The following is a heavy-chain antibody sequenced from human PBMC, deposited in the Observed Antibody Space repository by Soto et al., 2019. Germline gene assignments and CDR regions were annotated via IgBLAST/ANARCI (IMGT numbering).Heavy chain of an antibody. V-gene: IGHV1-18*01. CDR1: GYTFTSYG. CDR2: ISAYNGNT. CDR3: ARSRRWFGANYGMGV. J-gene: IGHJ6*02. D-gene: IGHD3-10*01. Sequence: ASVKVSCKASGYTFTSYGISWVRQAPGQGLEWMGWISAYNGNTNYAQKLQGRVTMTTDTSTSTAYMELRSLRSDDTAVYYCARSRRWFGANYGMGVWGQGTTVTVSS.